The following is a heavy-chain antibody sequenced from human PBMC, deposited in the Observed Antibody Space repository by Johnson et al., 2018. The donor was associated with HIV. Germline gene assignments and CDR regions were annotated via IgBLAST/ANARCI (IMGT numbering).Heavy chain of an antibody. D-gene: IGHD3-3*01. CDR1: PFTFSTYA. Sequence: VQLVESGGGVVQPGGSLRLSCGASPFTFSTYAVSWVRQGPVKGLDCVSVISFGGGKGRLTTSRDNSKSTLYLQMNSLRAEVTALYYCARRGFGTASDAFDMWGQGTMVIVSS. CDR2: ISFGGG. J-gene: IGHJ3*02. V-gene: IGHV3-23*04. CDR3: ARRGFGTASDAFDM.